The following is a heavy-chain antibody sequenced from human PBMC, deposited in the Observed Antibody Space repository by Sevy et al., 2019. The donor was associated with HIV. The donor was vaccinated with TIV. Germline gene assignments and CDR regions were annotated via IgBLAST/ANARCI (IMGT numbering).Heavy chain of an antibody. CDR1: GFTFSDYE. D-gene: IGHD3-3*02. CDR3: ARELVASGPAFDY. V-gene: IGHV3-48*03. CDR2: ISGGSNTI. J-gene: IGHJ4*02. Sequence: GGSLRLSCAASGFTFSDYEMNWVRQAPGKGLVWVSYISGGSNTIYYANSVRGRFTISRDNAKNSLYLQMNSLRAEDTAVYYCARELVASGPAFDYWGQGSLVTVSS.